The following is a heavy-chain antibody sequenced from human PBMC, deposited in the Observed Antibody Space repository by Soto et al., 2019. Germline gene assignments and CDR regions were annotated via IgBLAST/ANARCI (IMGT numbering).Heavy chain of an antibody. CDR3: AKLDYTPHTGY. J-gene: IGHJ4*02. CDR2: ISGSGGNT. D-gene: IGHD3-3*01. V-gene: IGHV3-23*01. CDR1: GFTFSSYA. Sequence: HPGGSLRLSCAASGFTFSSYAMSWVRQAPGKGLEWVSAISGSGGNTYYADSVKGRFTISRDNSKNTLYLQMNSLRAADTAAYYCAKLDYTPHTGYWGQETLVTVSS.